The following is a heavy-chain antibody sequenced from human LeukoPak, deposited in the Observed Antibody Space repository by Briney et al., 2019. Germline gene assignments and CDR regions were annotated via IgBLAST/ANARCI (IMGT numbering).Heavy chain of an antibody. J-gene: IGHJ5*02. CDR3: ARLSHDYSNYVRWFDP. CDR2: IYYSGST. D-gene: IGHD4-4*01. CDR1: SGSISSSSYY. V-gene: IGHV4-61*05. Sequence: PSETLSLTCTISSGSISSSSYYWSWIRQPPGKGLEWIGYIYYSGSTNYNPSLKSRVTISVDTSKNQFSLKLSSVTAADTAVYYCARLSHDYSNYVRWFDPWGQGTLVTVSS.